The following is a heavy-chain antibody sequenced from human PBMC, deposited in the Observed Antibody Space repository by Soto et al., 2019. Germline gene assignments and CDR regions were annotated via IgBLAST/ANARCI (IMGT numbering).Heavy chain of an antibody. V-gene: IGHV1-69*05. CDR1: GGTLKTSA. D-gene: IGHD3-3*01. CDR2: IMPVFRRP. CDR3: ARRPQYYDFWSGSDAFDI. Sequence: SAKVSCTASGGTLKTSAISWVRQEPGQGLEWVGGIMPVFRRPKYAQNFQGRVTMTTDTSTGTAYMELRSRRSDDTAVYYCARRPQYYDFWSGSDAFDIWGQGTMVTVSS. J-gene: IGHJ3*02.